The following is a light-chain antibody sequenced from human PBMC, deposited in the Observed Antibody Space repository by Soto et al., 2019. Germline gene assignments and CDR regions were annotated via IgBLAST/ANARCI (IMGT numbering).Light chain of an antibody. Sequence: DIVMTQSPDSLAVSLGERATINCKSSQNILYSSNNKNYLAWYQQRPGQPPKLIIYWASTRESGVPDRFSGSGSGTDFTLNINTMQPEDVAIYYCQQYYSGLTFGSGTKVDLK. CDR3: QQYYSGLT. CDR2: WAS. CDR1: QNILYSSNNKNY. V-gene: IGKV4-1*01. J-gene: IGKJ3*01.